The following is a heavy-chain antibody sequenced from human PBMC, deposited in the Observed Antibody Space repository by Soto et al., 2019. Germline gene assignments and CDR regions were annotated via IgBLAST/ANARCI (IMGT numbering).Heavy chain of an antibody. CDR3: ARFREASWFDP. V-gene: IGHV4-59*01. CDR1: GGSITTYY. CDR2: IYYSGST. D-gene: IGHD3-10*01. J-gene: IGHJ5*02. Sequence: QVQLQESGPGLVKPSETLSHTCTVSGGSITTYYWSWIRQPPGKGLEWIGYIYYSGSTNYNPSLKSRVSISVDTSKNQFSLKLSSVTAADTAVYYCARFREASWFDPWGQGTLVTVSS.